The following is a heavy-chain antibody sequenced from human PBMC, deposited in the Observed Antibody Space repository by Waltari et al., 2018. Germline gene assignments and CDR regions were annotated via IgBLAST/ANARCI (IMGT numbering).Heavy chain of an antibody. Sequence: QVQLVESGGNVVQPGRCLRLSCTASGFVLVSYALPGVRQSPGKGLDCVSLISFDGSDEYYATSVKGRFTISIDNSEDTLYLQMNSLRPEDTGIYFCAKDYCSGTSCHLFDSWGQGTLVTVSS. CDR3: AKDYCSGTSCHLFDS. V-gene: IGHV3-30*18. CDR2: ISFDGSDE. J-gene: IGHJ4*02. CDR1: GFVLVSYA. D-gene: IGHD2-2*01.